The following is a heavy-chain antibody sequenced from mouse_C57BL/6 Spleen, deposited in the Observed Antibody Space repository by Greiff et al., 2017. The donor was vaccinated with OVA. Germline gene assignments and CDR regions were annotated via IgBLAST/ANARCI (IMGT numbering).Heavy chain of an antibody. V-gene: IGHV1-22*01. CDR1: GYTFTDYN. J-gene: IGHJ4*01. Sequence: VQLQQSGPELVKPGASVKMSCKASGYTFTDYNMHWVKQSHGKSLEWIGYINPNNGGTSYNQKFKGKATLTVNKSSSTAYMELRGLTSEDSAVYYCARSRLYYYGSSYAMDYWGQGTSVTVSS. CDR3: ARSRLYYYGSSYAMDY. D-gene: IGHD1-1*01. CDR2: INPNNGGT.